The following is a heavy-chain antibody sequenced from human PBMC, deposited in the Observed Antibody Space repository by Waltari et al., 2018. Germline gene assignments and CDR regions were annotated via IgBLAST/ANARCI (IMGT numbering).Heavy chain of an antibody. D-gene: IGHD3-3*01. J-gene: IGHJ6*02. CDR3: AKGHSGSPTIFGVIYYGLEV. CDR2: ISGDSVST. Sequence: LLEAGGGLVQPGGSLRLSCVASGSIFSTYAMTWVRPAPGKGLEWVSSISGDSVSTYYSDSVRGRFTISRDNSKDTVYLQMNSLRAEDRGLYFCAKGHSGSPTIFGVIYYGLEVWGQGTTVTVSS. CDR1: GSIFSTYA. V-gene: IGHV3-23*01.